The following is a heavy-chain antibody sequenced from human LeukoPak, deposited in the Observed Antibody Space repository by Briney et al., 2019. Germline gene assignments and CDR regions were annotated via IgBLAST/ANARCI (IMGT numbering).Heavy chain of an antibody. V-gene: IGHV3-49*04. Sequence: GGSLRLSCTASGFAFGDYAMDWVRQAPGKGLEWVGFVRSKAYGGTPEYGASVKGRFTISRDDSKAIAYLQMNSLTAEDTAVYYCARDHYSRNDYWGQGTLVTVSS. J-gene: IGHJ4*02. D-gene: IGHD6-13*01. CDR1: GFAFGDYA. CDR2: VRSKAYGGTP. CDR3: ARDHYSRNDY.